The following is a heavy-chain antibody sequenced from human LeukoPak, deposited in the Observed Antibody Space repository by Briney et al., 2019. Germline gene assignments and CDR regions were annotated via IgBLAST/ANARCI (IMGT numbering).Heavy chain of an antibody. CDR2: IYSGGST. CDR3: ARGALYCSSTSCSLDY. Sequence: GGSLRLSCAASGFTVSSNYMSWVRQPPGKGLEWVSLIYSGGSTYYADSVKGRFTISRDNSKNTLYLQMNSLSAEDTAVYYCARGALYCSSTSCSLDYWGQGTLVTVSS. V-gene: IGHV3-53*01. D-gene: IGHD2-2*01. J-gene: IGHJ4*02. CDR1: GFTVSSNY.